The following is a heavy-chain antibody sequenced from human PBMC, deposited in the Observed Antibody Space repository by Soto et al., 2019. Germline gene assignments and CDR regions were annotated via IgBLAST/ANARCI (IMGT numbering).Heavy chain of an antibody. J-gene: IGHJ4*02. D-gene: IGHD3-9*01. CDR2: LSGSGGIT. Sequence: HPGGSLRLSCAASGFTFSSFAMSWVRQAPGKGLEWVSTLSGSGGITYYADSVKGRFTISRDNSKNTLYLQMNSLRAEDTAVYYCAKGLRYLENWGQGTLVTVSS. V-gene: IGHV3-23*01. CDR1: GFTFSSFA. CDR3: AKGLRYLEN.